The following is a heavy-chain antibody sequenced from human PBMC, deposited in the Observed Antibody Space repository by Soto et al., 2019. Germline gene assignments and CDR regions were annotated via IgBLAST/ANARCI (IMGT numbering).Heavy chain of an antibody. Sequence: SETLSLTCTVSGGSIGTYYWSWIRQPPGKGLEWIGYIYYRGNTDYNPSLKSRVTISLDTPKNQFSLYYCARHPGYYDILTGYTTYYFDYWGQGILVT. D-gene: IGHD3-9*01. CDR3: YTTYYFDY. CDR1: GGSIGTYY. J-gene: IGHJ4*02. CDR2: IYYRGNT. V-gene: IGHV4-59*01.